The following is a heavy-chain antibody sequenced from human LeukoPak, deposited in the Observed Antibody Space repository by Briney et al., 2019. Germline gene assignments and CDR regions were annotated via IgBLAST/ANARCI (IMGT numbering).Heavy chain of an antibody. D-gene: IGHD3-22*01. CDR1: GFTFSSYA. J-gene: IGHJ4*02. V-gene: IGHV3-23*01. Sequence: SGGPLRLSCAASGFTFSSYAMSWVRQAPGKGLEWVSAISGSGGSTYYADSVKGRFTISRDNSKNTLYLQMNSLRAEDTAVYYCAKDGIHSYEYYYDSTDTEYYFDYWGQGTLVTVSS. CDR3: AKDGIHSYEYYYDSTDTEYYFDY. CDR2: ISGSGGST.